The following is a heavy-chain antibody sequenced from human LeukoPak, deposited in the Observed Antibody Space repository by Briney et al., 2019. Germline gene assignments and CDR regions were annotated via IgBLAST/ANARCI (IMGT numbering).Heavy chain of an antibody. CDR2: INQDGNEK. Sequence: GGSLRLSCAASGFTFSTYRMTWVRQAPGKGLEWVANINQDGNEKYYVDPVKGRFTISRDNAKNSLYLQMNSLRAEDTAIYYCAGDERWLQYYWGQGSLVTVSS. J-gene: IGHJ4*02. CDR1: GFTFSTYR. CDR3: AGDERWLQYY. V-gene: IGHV3-7*01. D-gene: IGHD5-24*01.